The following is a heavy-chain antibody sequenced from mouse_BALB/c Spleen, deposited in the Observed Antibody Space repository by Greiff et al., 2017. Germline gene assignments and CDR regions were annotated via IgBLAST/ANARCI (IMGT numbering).Heavy chain of an antibody. V-gene: IGHV1-4*02. CDR3: ARSNYGSRAWFAY. CDR1: GYTFTSYT. CDR2: INPSSGYT. J-gene: IGHJ3*01. Sequence: VKLQQSAAELARPGASVKMSCKASGYTFTSYTMHWVKQRPGQGLEWIGYINPSSGYTEYNQKFKDKTTLTADKSSSTAYMQLSSLTSEDSAVYYCARSNYGSRAWFAYWGQGTLVTVSA. D-gene: IGHD1-1*01.